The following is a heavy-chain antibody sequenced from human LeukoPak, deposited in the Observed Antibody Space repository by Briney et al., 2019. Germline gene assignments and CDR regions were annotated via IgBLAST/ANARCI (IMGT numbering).Heavy chain of an antibody. Sequence: GGSLRLSCAASGFTFSSYGMHWVRQAPGKGLEWVAFIRYDGSNKYYADSVKGRFTISRDNSKNTLYLQMNSLRAEDTAVYYCAKMGSIFGVVIKNGWFDPWGQGTLVTVSS. V-gene: IGHV3-30*02. J-gene: IGHJ5*02. CDR3: AKMGSIFGVVIKNGWFDP. CDR1: GFTFSSYG. D-gene: IGHD3-3*02. CDR2: IRYDGSNK.